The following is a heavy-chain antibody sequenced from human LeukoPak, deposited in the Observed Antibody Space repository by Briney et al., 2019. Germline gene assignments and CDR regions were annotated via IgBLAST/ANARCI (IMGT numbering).Heavy chain of an antibody. D-gene: IGHD3-22*01. CDR2: INPNSGGT. Sequence: ASVKVSCKASGYTFTGYCMHWVRQAPGQGLEWMGRINPNSGGTNYAQNLQDRVTMTTDTSTTAAYMELRNLRSDDTAVYYCAREGSLYDSGDYYLSWFDPWGQGTLVTVSS. CDR1: GYTFTGYC. J-gene: IGHJ5*02. V-gene: IGHV1-2*06. CDR3: AREGSLYDSGDYYLSWFDP.